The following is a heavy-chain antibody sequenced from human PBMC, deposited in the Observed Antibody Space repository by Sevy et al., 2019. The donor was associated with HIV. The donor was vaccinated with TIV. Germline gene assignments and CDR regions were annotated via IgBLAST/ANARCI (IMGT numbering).Heavy chain of an antibody. CDR3: GRLRFRNRGDY. J-gene: IGHJ4*02. Sequence: GGSLRLSCAASGFTFSDYYMTWIRQAPGKGLEWVSHMSPSGDSVYYVDSVKGRFTISRDNAESSLFLQMNSLRAEDTATYYCGRLRFRNRGDYWGQGILVTVSS. V-gene: IGHV3-11*01. CDR1: GFTFSDYY. CDR2: MSPSGDSV. D-gene: IGHD3-16*01.